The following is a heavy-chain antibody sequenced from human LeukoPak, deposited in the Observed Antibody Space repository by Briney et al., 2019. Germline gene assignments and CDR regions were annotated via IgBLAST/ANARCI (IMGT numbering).Heavy chain of an antibody. V-gene: IGHV3-15*07. CDR3: MLGSGSYDSSDFDY. CDR1: GFIFTNVW. Sequence: PGGSLRLSCAASGFIFTNVWMNWGRQAPGKGLEWVGRIKSKTNGGTTEYAAPVKGRFTILRDDSKNTLYLQMNSLKTEDTAVYYCMLGSGSYDSSDFDYWGQGTLVTVSS. D-gene: IGHD3-22*01. J-gene: IGHJ4*02. CDR2: IKSKTNGGTT.